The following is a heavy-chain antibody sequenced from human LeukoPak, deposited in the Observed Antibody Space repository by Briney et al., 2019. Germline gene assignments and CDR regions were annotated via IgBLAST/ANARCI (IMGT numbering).Heavy chain of an antibody. CDR2: IRGSDGST. CDR3: AKDVYGDYGGLDY. J-gene: IGHJ4*02. CDR1: GFTFSPYA. Sequence: GESLRLSCAASGFTFSPYALSWVRQAPGKGLEWVSSIRGSDGSTYYADSVKGRFAISRDNSKNTLYLQMNSLRAEDTAVYYCAKDVYGDYGGLDYWGQGTLVTVSS. D-gene: IGHD4-17*01. V-gene: IGHV3-23*01.